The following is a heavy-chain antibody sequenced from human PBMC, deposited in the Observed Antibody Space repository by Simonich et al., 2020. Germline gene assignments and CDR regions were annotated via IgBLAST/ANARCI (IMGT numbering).Heavy chain of an antibody. J-gene: IGHJ6*03. CDR2: NNPNSGGT. Sequence: QVQLVQSGAEVKKPGASVKVSCKASGYTFTGYYMHWVRQAPGHGLGEMGWNNPNSGGTNDAQKFQGRVTMTRDTSSSTAYMELSRLRSDDTAVYYGARDRAARYYYYYYMDVWGKGTTVTVSS. D-gene: IGHD6-6*01. CDR1: GYTFTGYY. V-gene: IGHV1-2*02. CDR3: ARDRAARYYYYYYMDV.